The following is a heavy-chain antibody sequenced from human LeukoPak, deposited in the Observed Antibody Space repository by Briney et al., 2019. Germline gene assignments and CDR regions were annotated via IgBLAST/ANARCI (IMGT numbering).Heavy chain of an antibody. CDR3: ARGKTSQNIVTRKTYNWFDP. V-gene: IGHV3-74*01. Sequence: GGSLRLSCAASGFTFRSYWMHWVRQAPGKGLVWVSRINSDGSSTSYADSVKGRFTISRDNAKNSLYLQMKSLRAEDTAVYYCARGKTSQNIVTRKTYNWFDPWGQGTLVTVSS. CDR2: INSDGSST. CDR1: GFTFRSYW. J-gene: IGHJ5*02. D-gene: IGHD2/OR15-2a*01.